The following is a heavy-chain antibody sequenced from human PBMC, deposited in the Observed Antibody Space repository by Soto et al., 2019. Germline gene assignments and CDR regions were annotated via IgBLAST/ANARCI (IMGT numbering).Heavy chain of an antibody. CDR3: ARHFSGSSSPLAYYYGMDV. CDR1: GYSFTRYL. Sequence: GESLKISCTGSGYSFTRYLISWVRQMPGKGLEWMGRIDPSDSYTNYSPSFQGHVTISADKSISTAYLQWSSLKASDTAMYYCARHFSGSSSPLAYYYGMDVWGQGTTVTVSS. V-gene: IGHV5-10-1*01. CDR2: IDPSDSYT. J-gene: IGHJ6*02. D-gene: IGHD6-13*01.